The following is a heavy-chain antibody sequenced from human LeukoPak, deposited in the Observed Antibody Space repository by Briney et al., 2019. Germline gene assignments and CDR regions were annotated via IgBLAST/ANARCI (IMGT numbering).Heavy chain of an antibody. D-gene: IGHD5-18*01. V-gene: IGHV3-74*01. CDR3: AKDCCVDTATTRYYYYYYMDV. CDR2: INSYGSST. CDR1: GFTFSSYW. Sequence: GGSLRLSCAASGFTFSSYWMHWVRQAPGKGLVWVSRINSYGSSTSYADSVKGRFTISRDNAKNTLYLQMNSLRAEDTAVYYCAKDCCVDTATTRYYYYYYMDVWGKGTTVTISS. J-gene: IGHJ6*03.